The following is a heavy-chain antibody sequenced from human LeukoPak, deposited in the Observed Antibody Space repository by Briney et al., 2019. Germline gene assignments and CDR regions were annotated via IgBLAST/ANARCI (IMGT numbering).Heavy chain of an antibody. CDR2: IYYSGST. Sequence: SETLSLNCTVSGGSISSSSYYWGWIRQPPGKGLEWIGSIYYSGSTYYNPSLKSRVTISVDTSKNQFSLKLSSVTAADTAVYYCARYDYYFDYWGQGTLVTVSS. V-gene: IGHV4-39*07. CDR1: GGSISSSSYY. CDR3: ARYDYYFDY. D-gene: IGHD2-21*02. J-gene: IGHJ4*02.